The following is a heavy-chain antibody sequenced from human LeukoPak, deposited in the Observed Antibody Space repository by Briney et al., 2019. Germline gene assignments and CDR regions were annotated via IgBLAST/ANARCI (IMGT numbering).Heavy chain of an antibody. CDR3: VRGLGDV. J-gene: IGHJ6*04. D-gene: IGHD4-11*01. CDR2: LNEDGSTA. Sequence: GGSLRLSCAASGFTFSLYWMHWVRQGPGKGLMWVSRLNEDGSTADYADSVKGRFTISRDSAKDTVFLQMNSLRVEDTALYYCVRGLGDVWGKGTLVTVSS. CDR1: GFTFSLYW. V-gene: IGHV3-74*01.